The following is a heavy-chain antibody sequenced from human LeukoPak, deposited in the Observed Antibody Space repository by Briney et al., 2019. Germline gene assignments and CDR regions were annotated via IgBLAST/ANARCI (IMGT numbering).Heavy chain of an antibody. CDR2: NYSGGST. CDR1: GFTFNSYE. V-gene: IGHV3-53*01. D-gene: IGHD2-15*01. Sequence: GGSLRLSCAASGFTFNSYEMNWVRQAPGKGLEWVSVNYSGGSTYYADSVKGRFTISRDNSKNTLYLQMNGLRAEDTAVYYCARDAKSSYCSGGSCYVDYWGQGTLVTVSS. CDR3: ARDAKSSYCSGGSCYVDY. J-gene: IGHJ4*02.